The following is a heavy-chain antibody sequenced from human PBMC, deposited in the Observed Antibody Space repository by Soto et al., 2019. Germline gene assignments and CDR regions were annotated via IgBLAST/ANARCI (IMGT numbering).Heavy chain of an antibody. CDR2: VKSKADGGTA. D-gene: IGHD3-3*01. J-gene: IGHJ4*02. CDR3: NSYPDFWGGHTPL. Sequence: EVQLVESGGGLVQPGGSLRLSCAASGFSITNTWMHWVRQAPGKGLEWVGRVKSKADGGTADYAAPVKGRFTVSRDDSKNTQYLERNSLKREDTAGYYCNSYPDFWGGHTPLWGQGTLVTVSS. V-gene: IGHV3-15*07. CDR1: GFSITNTW.